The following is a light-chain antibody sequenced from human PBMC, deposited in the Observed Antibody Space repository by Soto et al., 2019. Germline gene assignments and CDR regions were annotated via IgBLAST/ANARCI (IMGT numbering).Light chain of an antibody. CDR2: GAS. CDR3: QQYENWPQT. J-gene: IGKJ1*01. CDR1: QSVRSS. Sequence: IVMTQSPATLSVSPGARSTLSWAASQSVRSSLAWYQQKPGQATRLLIHGASTRAPGVPARCSGSGSGTDFTRTISSLQSEDFAVYYCQQYENWPQTLGQGTKVDIK. V-gene: IGKV3-15*01.